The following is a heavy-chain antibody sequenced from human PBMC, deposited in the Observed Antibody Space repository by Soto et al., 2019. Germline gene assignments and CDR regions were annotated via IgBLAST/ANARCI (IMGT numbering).Heavy chain of an antibody. Sequence: GGSLRLSCAASGFSFSSYAMHWVRQAPGKGLERVAVISYDGSNKYYADSVKGRFTISRDNSKNTLYLQMNSLRAEDTAVYYSARDKSPYSSGWHNRHFDYWGLGTLVTVSS. D-gene: IGHD6-19*01. CDR1: GFSFSSYA. V-gene: IGHV3-30-3*01. J-gene: IGHJ4*02. CDR2: ISYDGSNK. CDR3: ARDKSPYSSGWHNRHFDY.